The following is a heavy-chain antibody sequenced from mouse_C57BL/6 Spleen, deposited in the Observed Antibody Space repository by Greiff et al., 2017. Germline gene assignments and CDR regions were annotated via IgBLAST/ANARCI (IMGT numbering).Heavy chain of an antibody. CDR2: ISDGGSYT. V-gene: IGHV5-4*03. CDR1: GFTFSSYA. J-gene: IGHJ1*03. Sequence: EVMLVESGGGLVKPGGSLKLSCAASGFTFSSYAMSWVRQTPEKRLEWVATISDGGSYTYYPDNVKGRFTISRDNAKNTLYLQMSHLKSEDTARYYCARVGSSLWYFDVWGTGTTVTVSS. D-gene: IGHD1-1*01. CDR3: ARVGSSLWYFDV.